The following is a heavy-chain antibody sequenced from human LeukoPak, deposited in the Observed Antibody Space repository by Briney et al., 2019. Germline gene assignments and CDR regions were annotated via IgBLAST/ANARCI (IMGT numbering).Heavy chain of an antibody. J-gene: IGHJ4*02. CDR1: SGSISGYY. Sequence: PSETLSLTCTVSSGSISGYYWSWIRQPPGKGLEWIGYISYSGSTNYNPSLKSRVTISVDASKSQFSLKLTSMTVAETAVYYCARRKGAVTGMGDFDYWGQGTLVTVSS. CDR2: ISYSGST. V-gene: IGHV4-59*01. D-gene: IGHD6-19*01. CDR3: ARRKGAVTGMGDFDY.